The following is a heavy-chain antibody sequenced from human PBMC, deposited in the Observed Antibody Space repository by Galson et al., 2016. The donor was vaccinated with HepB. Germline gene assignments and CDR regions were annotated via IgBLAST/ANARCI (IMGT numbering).Heavy chain of an antibody. Sequence: SVKVSCKASGYTFTNYGITWVRQAPGQGLEWMGWISVYNGNTNYAQNLQGRVTMTTDTSTSTAYMELRSLRSDDTAVFYCARDPGKKYSGSYFDYWGQGTLVTVSS. V-gene: IGHV1-18*01. J-gene: IGHJ4*02. CDR2: ISVYNGNT. CDR3: ARDPGKKYSGSYFDY. D-gene: IGHD1-26*01. CDR1: GYTFTNYG.